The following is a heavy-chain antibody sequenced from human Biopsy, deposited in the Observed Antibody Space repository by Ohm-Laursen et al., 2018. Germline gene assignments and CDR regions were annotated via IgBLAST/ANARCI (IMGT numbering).Heavy chain of an antibody. Sequence: TLSLTRAVSGGDINNYYWSWIRQPAGKGLEGIGRIYPGGSTNYNPSLKSRVTMSVDTSKKQISLRLRSVIAAETAMYYCAGVVLGPTNDAFDLWGQGTMVVVSS. D-gene: IGHD3-22*01. CDR1: GGDINNYY. CDR3: AGVVLGPTNDAFDL. CDR2: IYPGGST. V-gene: IGHV4-4*07. J-gene: IGHJ3*01.